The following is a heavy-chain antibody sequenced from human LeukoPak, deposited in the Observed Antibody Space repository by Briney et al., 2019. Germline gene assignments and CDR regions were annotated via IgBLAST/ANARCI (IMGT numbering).Heavy chain of an antibody. D-gene: IGHD2-21*02. CDR2: ISGSGGST. CDR3: AKGGSWVVTAIFLFDY. Sequence: GGSLRLSCAASGFTFSSYAMSWVRQAPGKGLEWVSAISGSGGSTYYADSVKGRFTISRDNSKNTLYLQMNSLRAEDTAVYYCAKGGSWVVTAIFLFDYWGQGTLVTVSS. J-gene: IGHJ4*02. V-gene: IGHV3-23*01. CDR1: GFTFSSYA.